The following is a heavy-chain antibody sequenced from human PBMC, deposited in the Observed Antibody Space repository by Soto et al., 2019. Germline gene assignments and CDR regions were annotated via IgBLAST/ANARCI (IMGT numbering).Heavy chain of an antibody. D-gene: IGHD1-26*01. V-gene: IGHV1-18*01. CDR1: DYTFTSYG. CDR3: ARGMWELPIDY. CDR2: ISPYNDNT. Sequence: HVQLVQSGAEVKKPGASVKVSCTASDYTFTSYGINWVRPAPGQGLEWMGWISPYNDNTQYAQRFQGRVTLTTDTSTNTAYMELRSLRSDDTAVYYCARGMWELPIDYWGQGTLVTVSS. J-gene: IGHJ4*02.